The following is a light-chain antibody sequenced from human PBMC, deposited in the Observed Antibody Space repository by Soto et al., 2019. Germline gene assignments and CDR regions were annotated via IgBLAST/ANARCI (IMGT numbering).Light chain of an antibody. CDR3: QKYESLPLT. CDR2: DAS. V-gene: IGKV1-33*01. CDR1: QDINKN. Sequence: DIQMTQSPSSLSASVGDRVTITCQASQDINKNLIWYQQKPGKAPKLLIYDASDLETGVPSRFSGSGSGTGFTFTISSLQPEDFATYYCQKYESLPLTFGQGTRLEIK. J-gene: IGKJ5*01.